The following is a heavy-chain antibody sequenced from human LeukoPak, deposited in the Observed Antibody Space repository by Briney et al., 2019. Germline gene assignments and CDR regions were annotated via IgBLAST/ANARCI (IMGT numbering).Heavy chain of an antibody. Sequence: SETLSLTCTVSDDSLSRYYWSWVRQPAGKGLEWIGRLDTSGNTHYNPSLKSRVTMSVDTSRNQFSLRLTSVTAADTAVYYCARGGDCTDYWAQGTLVTVSS. V-gene: IGHV4-4*07. CDR2: LDTSGNT. J-gene: IGHJ4*02. D-gene: IGHD2-21*02. CDR3: ARGGDCTDY. CDR1: DDSLSRYY.